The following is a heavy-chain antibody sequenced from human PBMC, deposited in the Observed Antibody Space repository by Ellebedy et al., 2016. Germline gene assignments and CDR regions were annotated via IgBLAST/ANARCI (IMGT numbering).Heavy chain of an antibody. J-gene: IGHJ4*02. CDR1: GGSVSSGSYY. CDR3: AREGSYSSGWPTIDY. CDR2: IYYSGST. D-gene: IGHD6-19*01. Sequence: SETLSLXXTVSGGSVSSGSYYWSWIRQPPGKGLEWIGYIYYSGSTNYNPSLKSRVTISVDTSKNQFSLKLSSVTAADTAVYYCAREGSYSSGWPTIDYWGQGTLVTVSS. V-gene: IGHV4-61*01.